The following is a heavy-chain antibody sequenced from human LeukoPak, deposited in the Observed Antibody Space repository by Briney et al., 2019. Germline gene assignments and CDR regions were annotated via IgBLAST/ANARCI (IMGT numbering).Heavy chain of an antibody. J-gene: IGHJ4*02. V-gene: IGHV5-51*01. CDR2: IYPGDSDT. D-gene: IGHD1-26*01. CDR1: GYSFTSYW. Sequence: GESLKISCKGSGYSFTSYWIGWVRQMPGKGLEWMGIIYPGDSDTRYSPSFQGQATMSVDKSINTAYLQWSSLKASDTATYYCARRADSGSYSIDYWGQGTLVTVSS. CDR3: ARRADSGSYSIDY.